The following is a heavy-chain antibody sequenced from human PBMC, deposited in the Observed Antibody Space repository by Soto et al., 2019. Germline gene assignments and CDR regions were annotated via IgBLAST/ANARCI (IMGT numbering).Heavy chain of an antibody. J-gene: IGHJ3*02. Sequence: GGSLRLSCAASGFTFSSYAMHWVRQAPGKGLEWVAVISYDGSNKYYADSVKGRFTISRDNSKNTLYLQMNSLRAEDTAVYYWTRHELGGYVGWGDDAFDIWGQGTMVTVSS. CDR3: TRHELGGYVGWGDDAFDI. D-gene: IGHD5-12*01. CDR1: GFTFSSYA. V-gene: IGHV3-30-3*01. CDR2: ISYDGSNK.